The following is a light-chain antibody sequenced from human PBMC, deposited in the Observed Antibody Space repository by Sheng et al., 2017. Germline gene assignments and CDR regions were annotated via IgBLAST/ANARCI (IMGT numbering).Light chain of an antibody. CDR2: GAS. Sequence: EIVMTQSPATLSVSPGERATLSCRASQSVSSNLAWFQQKPGQTPXLLIYGASIRATGIPARSVAMGLGQSSLSPSASCSLKILQFYYCQQYDHWPRTFGQGTKVE. CDR3: QQYDHWPRT. V-gene: IGKV3D-15*03. CDR1: QSVSSN. J-gene: IGKJ1*01.